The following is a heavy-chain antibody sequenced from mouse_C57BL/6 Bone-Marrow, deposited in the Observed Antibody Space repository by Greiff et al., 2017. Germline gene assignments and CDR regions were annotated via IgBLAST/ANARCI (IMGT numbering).Heavy chain of an antibody. Sequence: VQLQQPGAELVRPGTSVKLSCKASGYTFTSYWMHWVKQRPGQGLEWIGVIDPSDSSTNYNQKFKGKATLTVDTSSSTAYMQLSSLTSEDSAVYYCASGDLWGQGTTLTVAS. D-gene: IGHD3-3*01. V-gene: IGHV1-59*01. J-gene: IGHJ2*01. CDR1: GYTFTSYW. CDR2: IDPSDSST. CDR3: ASGDL.